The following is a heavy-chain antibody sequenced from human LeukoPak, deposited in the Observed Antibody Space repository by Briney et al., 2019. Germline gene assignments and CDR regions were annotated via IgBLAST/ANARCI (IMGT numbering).Heavy chain of an antibody. CDR2: IYYSGST. Sequence: SETLSLTCTVSGGSVSSYYWSWIRQPPGKGLEWIGSIYYSGSTYYNPSLKSRVTISVDTSKNQFSLKLSSVTAADTAVYYCARHGPFGVVMFLDYWGQGTLVTVSS. CDR3: ARHGPFGVVMFLDY. J-gene: IGHJ4*02. V-gene: IGHV4-39*01. D-gene: IGHD3-3*01. CDR1: GGSVSSYY.